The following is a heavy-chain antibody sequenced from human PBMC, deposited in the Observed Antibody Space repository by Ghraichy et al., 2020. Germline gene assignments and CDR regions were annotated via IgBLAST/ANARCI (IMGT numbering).Heavy chain of an antibody. D-gene: IGHD5-24*01. CDR3: ARGVEMATTYYFDY. J-gene: IGHJ4*02. Sequence: SETLYLTCTVSGGSISSYYWSWIRQPPGKGLEWIGYIYYSGSTNYNPSLKSRVTISVDTSKNQFSLKLSSVTAADTAVYYCARGVEMATTYYFDYWGQGTLVTVSS. CDR1: GGSISSYY. CDR2: IYYSGST. V-gene: IGHV4-59*01.